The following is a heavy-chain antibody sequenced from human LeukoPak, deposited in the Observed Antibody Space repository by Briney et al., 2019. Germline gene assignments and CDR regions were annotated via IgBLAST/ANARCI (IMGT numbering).Heavy chain of an antibody. CDR2: IIPILGIA. J-gene: IGHJ4*02. CDR1: GGTFSSYA. V-gene: IGHV1-69*04. Sequence: ASVKVSCKASGGTFSSYAISWVRQAPGQGLEWMGRIIPILGIANYAQKFQGRVTITADKSTSTAYMELSSLRSEDTAVYYCARNTGMLGLDYWGQGTLVTVSS. CDR3: ARNTGMLGLDY. D-gene: IGHD7-27*01.